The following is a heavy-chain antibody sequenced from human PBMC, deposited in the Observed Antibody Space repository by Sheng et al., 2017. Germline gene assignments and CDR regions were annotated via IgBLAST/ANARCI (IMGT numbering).Heavy chain of an antibody. D-gene: IGHD2-8*01. CDR2: ISYDGSKK. Sequence: QVQLVESGGGVVQPGRSLRLSCVVSGFTFSSYAIHWVRQAPGKGLEWVAVISYDGSKKSYADSVKGRFAISRDNSKNTLYLQMNSLRAEDTAVYSCARDPYCTNDLCAGEGFDYWGQGTLVTVSS. J-gene: IGHJ4*02. CDR1: GFTFSSYA. CDR3: ARDPYCTNDLCAGEGFDY. V-gene: IGHV3-30*09.